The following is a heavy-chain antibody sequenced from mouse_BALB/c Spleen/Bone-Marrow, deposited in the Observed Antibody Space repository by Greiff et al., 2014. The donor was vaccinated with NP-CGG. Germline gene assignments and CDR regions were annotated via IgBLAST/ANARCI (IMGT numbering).Heavy chain of an antibody. Sequence: VQLQQSGAELMKPGASVKISCKATGYTFSSYWIEWVKQRPGHGLEWIGEILPGSGSTNYNEKFKGKATFTADTSSNTAYMQRSSLTSEDSAVYYCARGGYYGSSYEDYAMDYWGQGTSVTVSS. V-gene: IGHV1-9*01. CDR2: ILPGSGST. CDR3: ARGGYYGSSYEDYAMDY. J-gene: IGHJ4*01. CDR1: GYTFSSYW. D-gene: IGHD1-1*01.